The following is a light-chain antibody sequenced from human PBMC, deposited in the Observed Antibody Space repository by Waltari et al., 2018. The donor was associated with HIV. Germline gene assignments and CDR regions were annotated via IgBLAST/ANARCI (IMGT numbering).Light chain of an antibody. CDR2: SNN. V-gene: IGLV1-44*01. Sequence: QSVLTQPPSASGTPGQRVTISCSGSSSNIGTNSVNWYQQLPGTAPKPLIYSNNPRPSGVPYRFSGSKSGTSASLASSGLQSEDEADYFCAAWDDSLNGPVFGGGTKLTVL. CDR3: AAWDDSLNGPV. J-gene: IGLJ3*02. CDR1: SSNIGTNS.